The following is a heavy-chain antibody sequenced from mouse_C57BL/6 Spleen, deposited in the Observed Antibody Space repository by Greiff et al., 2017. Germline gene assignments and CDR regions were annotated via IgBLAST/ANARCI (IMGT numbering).Heavy chain of an antibody. CDR1: GYTFTSSW. D-gene: IGHD2-4*01. V-gene: IGHV1-55*01. CDR3: ERPLIYYDYDSYFDY. Sequence: QVQLQQPGAELVKPGASVKMSCKASGYTFTSSWITWVKQRPGQGLEWIGDIYPGSGSTNYNEKFKSKATLTVDTSSSTAYMPLSSLTSEDSAVYYCERPLIYYDYDSYFDYWGQGTTLTVSS. J-gene: IGHJ2*01. CDR2: IYPGSGST.